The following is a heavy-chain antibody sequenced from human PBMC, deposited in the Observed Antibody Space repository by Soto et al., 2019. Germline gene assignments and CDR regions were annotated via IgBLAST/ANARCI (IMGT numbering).Heavy chain of an antibody. J-gene: IGHJ4*01. CDR3: AKDLSSLGWLALGAPFDS. V-gene: IGHV3-23*01. CDR2: ISANGRNT. D-gene: IGHD5-18*01. Sequence: EVHLLESGGNVVQPGGSLRLSCAASGFTFSSYAMNWVRQAPGKGLEWVSSISANGRNTYYADSVKGRFTISRDRSKNTLYLQLDSLRVEDTAIYYCAKDLSSLGWLALGAPFDSCVHGTLVTVSS. CDR1: GFTFSSYA.